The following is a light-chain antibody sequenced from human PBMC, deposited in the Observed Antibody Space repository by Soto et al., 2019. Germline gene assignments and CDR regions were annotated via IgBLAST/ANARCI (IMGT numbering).Light chain of an antibody. V-gene: IGKV3-15*01. J-gene: IGKJ1*01. CDR3: QQYNNWPRT. CDR1: QSVSSN. Sequence: EIVMTQSPATLSVSPGERATLSCRASQSVSSNLGWYQQKPGQAPRLLIYGASTRATGIPARFSGSGSGTEFNLTISSLQSEDFAVSYCQQYNNWPRTFGQGTKVEIK. CDR2: GAS.